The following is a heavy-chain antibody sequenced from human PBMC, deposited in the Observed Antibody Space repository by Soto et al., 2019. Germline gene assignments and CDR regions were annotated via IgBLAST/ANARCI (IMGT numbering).Heavy chain of an antibody. J-gene: IGHJ6*02. CDR2: IYYSGST. D-gene: IGHD2-21*01. Sequence: QVQLQESGPGLVKPSQTLSLTCTVSGGSISSGDYYWSWIRQPPGKGLEWIGYIYYSGSTYYNPSLKSRATRSADTGKNQYTLNLSSLITVDTAMYYSARTSPVAPDVWGQGTTVTVSS. V-gene: IGHV4-30-4*01. CDR1: GGSISSGDYY. CDR3: ARTSPVAPDV.